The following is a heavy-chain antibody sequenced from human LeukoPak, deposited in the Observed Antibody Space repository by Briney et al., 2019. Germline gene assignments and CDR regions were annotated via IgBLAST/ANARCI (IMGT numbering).Heavy chain of an antibody. CDR3: ARDHGRFVAANYYYYGMDV. Sequence: QAGGSLRLPCVASGFTFSSYGMHWVRQAPGKGLEWVAVIWYDGSDIFYADSVKGRFTISRDNSKNTLYLQMNSLRAEDTAVYYCARDHGRFVAANYYYYGMDVWGQGTTVTVSS. D-gene: IGHD2-15*01. CDR2: IWYDGSDI. J-gene: IGHJ6*02. V-gene: IGHV3-33*01. CDR1: GFTFSSYG.